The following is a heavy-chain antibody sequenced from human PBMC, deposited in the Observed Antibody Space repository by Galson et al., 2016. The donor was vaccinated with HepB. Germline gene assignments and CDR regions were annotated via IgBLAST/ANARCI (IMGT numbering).Heavy chain of an antibody. CDR3: ARFNYGDYADYFDV. Sequence: SETLSLTCSVSGGSIGTHSYYWGWIRQPPGKGLEWIGKIFYSGSADYNPSLMNRLTISVDMSKNQFSLRLTSVTAADTAIYYCARFNYGDYADYFDVWGRGTRVIVYS. J-gene: IGHJ3*01. CDR2: IFYSGSA. CDR1: GGSIGTHSYY. V-gene: IGHV4-39*01. D-gene: IGHD4-17*01.